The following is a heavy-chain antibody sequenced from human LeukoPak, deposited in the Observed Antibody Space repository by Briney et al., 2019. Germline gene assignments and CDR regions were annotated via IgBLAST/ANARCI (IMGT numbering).Heavy chain of an antibody. CDR3: ARDLGLEVAGPFDY. CDR1: GGSISSSSYY. J-gene: IGHJ4*02. V-gene: IGHV4-39*07. D-gene: IGHD6-19*01. CDR2: IYYSGST. Sequence: PSETLSLTCTVSGGSISSSSYYWGWIRQPPGKGLEWIGSIYYSGSTYYNPSLKSRVTISVDTSKNQFSLKLSSVTAADTAVYYCARDLGLEVAGPFDYWGQGTLVTVSS.